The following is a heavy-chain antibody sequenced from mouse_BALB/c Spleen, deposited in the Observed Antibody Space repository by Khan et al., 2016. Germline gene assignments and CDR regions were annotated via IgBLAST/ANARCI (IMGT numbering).Heavy chain of an antibody. J-gene: IGHJ3*01. V-gene: IGHV5-4*02. CDR2: ISDGGSYT. D-gene: IGHD2-4*01. CDR1: GFTFSDYY. Sequence: EVELEESGGGLVKPGGSLKLSCAASGFTFSDYYMYWVRQTPEKRLEWVGAISDGGSYTYYPDSVKGRFDISRDNAKNNLYQQTSSLKSEDTARYCCARDGLRRGFAYWGHGTLVTFSA. CDR3: ARDGLRRGFAY.